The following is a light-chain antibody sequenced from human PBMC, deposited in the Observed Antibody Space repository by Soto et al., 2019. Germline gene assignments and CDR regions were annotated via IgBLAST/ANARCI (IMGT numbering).Light chain of an antibody. CDR2: AAS. CDR3: QQFNSYPIT. CDR1: QDISSY. J-gene: IGKJ5*01. V-gene: IGKV1-9*01. Sequence: DIELTQSPSFLSASVGDRATITCRASQDISSYLTWYHQKPGKIPKLLISAASTLQSGVPSRFSGSGSGAEFTPTISGLPPEDFATYYCQQFNSYPITFGQGTRLEI.